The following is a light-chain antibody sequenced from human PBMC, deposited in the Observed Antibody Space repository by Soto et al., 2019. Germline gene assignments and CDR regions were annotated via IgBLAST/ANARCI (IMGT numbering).Light chain of an antibody. CDR1: TGAVTSGHY. CDR3: LLVYSGVVV. J-gene: IGLJ2*01. V-gene: IGLV7-46*01. CDR2: DVN. Sequence: QAVVTPEPSLTVSPGGTVTLTCGSSTGAVTSGHYPYWFQQRPGQAPKTLIYDVNNKHSWTPARFSGSLLGGKAALTLSGAQPEDEAEYFCLLVYSGVVVFGGGTKVTVL.